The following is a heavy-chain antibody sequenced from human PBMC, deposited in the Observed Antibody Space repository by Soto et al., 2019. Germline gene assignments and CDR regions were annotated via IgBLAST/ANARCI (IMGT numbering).Heavy chain of an antibody. J-gene: IGHJ4*02. V-gene: IGHV3-48*01. CDR2: ISSSSSMI. CDR3: ARGGIVGAGRVPLDY. CDR1: GFTFSSYA. Sequence: EMQLVESGGGLVQPGGSLRLSCAASGFTFSSYAMDWVRQAPGEGLEWVSFISSSSSMINYADSVKGRFTITRDNAKNPLYLQMNSLRAEDTAVYYCARGGIVGAGRVPLDYWGQGTPVTVSA. D-gene: IGHD1-26*01.